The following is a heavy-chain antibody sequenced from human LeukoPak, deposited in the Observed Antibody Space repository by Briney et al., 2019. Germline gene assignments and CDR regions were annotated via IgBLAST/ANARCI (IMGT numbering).Heavy chain of an antibody. J-gene: IGHJ4*02. Sequence: SETLSLTCTVSGASIRSYYWSWIRQPPGKGLKWIGYIYYSGNTDYNPSLQSRVTISVDMSKNQFSLKLSSVTAADTAVYYCARGSGGELSRHFDYWGQGTLVTVSS. CDR2: IYYSGNT. D-gene: IGHD3-16*02. V-gene: IGHV4-59*01. CDR1: GASIRSYY. CDR3: ARGSGGELSRHFDY.